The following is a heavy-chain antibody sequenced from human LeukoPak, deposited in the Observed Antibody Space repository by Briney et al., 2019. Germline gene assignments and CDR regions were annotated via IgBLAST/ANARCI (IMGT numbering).Heavy chain of an antibody. CDR2: NYCSGST. J-gene: IGHJ6*02. Sequence: TLSLTCTVSGGTINNGGFYWSWIPQPPGKALECIRHNYCSGSTYRKPSLKRRVTISVDTSKNQFSLKLSSVTAADTAVYYCARGPGFFYDSSGYPRYYYGMDVWGQGTTVTVSS. CDR1: GGTINNGGFY. D-gene: IGHD3-22*01. CDR3: ARGPGFFYDSSGYPRYYYGMDV. V-gene: IGHV4-31*03.